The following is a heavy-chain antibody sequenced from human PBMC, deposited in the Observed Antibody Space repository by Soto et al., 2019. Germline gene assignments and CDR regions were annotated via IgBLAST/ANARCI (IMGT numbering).Heavy chain of an antibody. V-gene: IGHV3-30-3*01. Sequence: QVQLVESGGGVVQPGRSLRLSCAASGFTFSSYAMHWVRQAPGKGLEWVAVISYDGSNKYYADSVKGRFTISRDNSKNTLYLQMNSLRAEDTAVYYCARERYYDSSGYFLDYWGQGTLVTVSS. D-gene: IGHD3-22*01. CDR1: GFTFSSYA. CDR3: ARERYYDSSGYFLDY. J-gene: IGHJ4*02. CDR2: ISYDGSNK.